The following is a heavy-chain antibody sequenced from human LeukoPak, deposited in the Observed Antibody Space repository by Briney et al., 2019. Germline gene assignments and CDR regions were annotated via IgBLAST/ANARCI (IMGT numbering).Heavy chain of an antibody. CDR3: VRGVYQFDS. CDR1: GFTFSSYW. V-gene: IGHV3-7*01. D-gene: IGHD3-16*02. Sequence: GGPLRLSCAASGFTFSSYWMTWVRQAPGKGLEWVAYMKQDGSEIYYVDSVKGRFTISRDNANNSLYLQMNSLRAEDTALYYCVRGVYQFDSWGQGTLVIVSS. J-gene: IGHJ4*02. CDR2: MKQDGSEI.